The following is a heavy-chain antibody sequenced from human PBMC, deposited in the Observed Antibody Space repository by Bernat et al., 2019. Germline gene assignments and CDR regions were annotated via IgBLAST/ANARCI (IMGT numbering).Heavy chain of an antibody. CDR2: IRSKAYGGTT. D-gene: IGHD3-3*01. Sequence: EVQLVESGGGLVKPGRSLRLSCTASGFTFGDYAMSWFRQAPGKGLEWVGFIRSKAYGGTTEYAASVKGRFTISRDDSKSIAYLQMNSLRAEDTAVYYCARVEAEWFDPWGQGTLVTVSS. CDR1: GFTFGDYA. J-gene: IGHJ5*02. V-gene: IGHV3-49*05. CDR3: ARVEAEWFDP.